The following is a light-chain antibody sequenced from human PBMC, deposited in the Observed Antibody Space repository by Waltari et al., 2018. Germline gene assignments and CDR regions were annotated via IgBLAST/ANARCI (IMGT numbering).Light chain of an antibody. Sequence: QSALTQPRPVSASPGQSVTISCPGTSLDVGGYDPVPWYQQHPGKAPKLMIYDVNKRPSGVPDPLSGSKSGNTAFLTISGLQGEDEADYYCCSFAGSPPYVFGTGTKVTVL. V-gene: IGLV2-11*01. CDR1: SLDVGGYDP. CDR2: DVN. J-gene: IGLJ1*01. CDR3: CSFAGSPPYV.